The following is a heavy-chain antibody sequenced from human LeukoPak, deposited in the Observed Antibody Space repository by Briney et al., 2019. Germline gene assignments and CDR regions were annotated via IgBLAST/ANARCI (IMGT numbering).Heavy chain of an antibody. CDR2: IYHSGST. Sequence: SQTLSLTCTVSGGSISSGGYYWSWIRQPPGKGLEWIGYIYHSGSTYYNPSLKSRVTISVDTSKNQFSLKLSSVTAADTAVYYCARDHHSSGSYFGWGQGTLVTVSS. J-gene: IGHJ4*02. CDR3: ARDHHSSGSYFG. CDR1: GGSISSGGYY. D-gene: IGHD1-26*01. V-gene: IGHV4-30-2*01.